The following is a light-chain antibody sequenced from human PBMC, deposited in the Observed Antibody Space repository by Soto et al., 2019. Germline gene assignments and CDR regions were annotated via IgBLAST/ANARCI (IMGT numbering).Light chain of an antibody. CDR3: ETWDSKTHVV. J-gene: IGLJ2*01. Sequence: QLVLTQSSSASASLGSSVKVTCTLSSGHSSYIIAWHQQQPGKAPRYLMKVEGSGSYNKGSGVPDRFSGSSSGADRYLTISNLQSEDEADYYCETWDSKTHVVFGGGTKVTVL. CDR1: SGHSSYI. V-gene: IGLV4-60*03. CDR2: VEGSGSY.